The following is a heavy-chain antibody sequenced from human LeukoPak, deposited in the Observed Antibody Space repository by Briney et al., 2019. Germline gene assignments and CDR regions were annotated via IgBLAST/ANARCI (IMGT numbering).Heavy chain of an antibody. CDR2: INHSGST. CDR3: ARDHPYCSGGTCYPRFFDY. J-gene: IGHJ4*02. Sequence: SQTLSLTCTVSGGSISSGGYYWSWIRQPPGKGLEWIGEINHSGSTNYNPSLKSRVTISVDTSKNQFSLKLSSVTAADTAVYYCARDHPYCSGGTCYPRFFDYWGQGTLVTVSS. V-gene: IGHV4-30-2*01. D-gene: IGHD2-15*01. CDR1: GGSISSGGYY.